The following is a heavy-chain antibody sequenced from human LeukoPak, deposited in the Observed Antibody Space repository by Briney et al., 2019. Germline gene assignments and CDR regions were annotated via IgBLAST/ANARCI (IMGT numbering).Heavy chain of an antibody. CDR1: LFTLCRYE. V-gene: IGHV3-48*03. Sequence: GSLRLSCAPPLFTLCRYEMNRVRHAPGERLGRGSYISISGSIIYYADSVKGRFTISRDNAKNALYLQMNSLRAEDTAVYYCARVRGYGSESFDYWGQGTLVTVSS. CDR3: ARVRGYGSESFDY. J-gene: IGHJ4*02. CDR2: ISISGSII. D-gene: IGHD3-10*01.